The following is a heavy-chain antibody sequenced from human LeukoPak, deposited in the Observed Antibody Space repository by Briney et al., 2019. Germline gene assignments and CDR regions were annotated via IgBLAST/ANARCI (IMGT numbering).Heavy chain of an antibody. J-gene: IGHJ3*02. Sequence: PSETLSLTCAVYGGSFSGYYWSWIRQPPGKGLEWIGEINHSGSTNYNPSLKSRVTISVDTSKNQFSLKLSSVTAADTAVYYCARRRYGFWSGSPFDIWGQGTMVTVSS. D-gene: IGHD3-3*01. CDR1: GGSFSGYY. V-gene: IGHV4-34*01. CDR3: ARRRYGFWSGSPFDI. CDR2: INHSGST.